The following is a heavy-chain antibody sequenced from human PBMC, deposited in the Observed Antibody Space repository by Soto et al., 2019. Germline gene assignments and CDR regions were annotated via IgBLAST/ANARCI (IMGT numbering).Heavy chain of an antibody. Sequence: SETLSLTCTVSSGSISTYYWSWIRQPPGKGLEWIGWIYYSGSTRYNPSLQSRVTISLHTSNNQFSLRLSSVTAADTAGYYCARHYSSGTYPLDYWGQGTLVTVSS. V-gene: IGHV4-59*01. D-gene: IGHD3-10*01. CDR2: IYYSGST. CDR3: ARHYSSGTYPLDY. J-gene: IGHJ4*02. CDR1: SGSISTYY.